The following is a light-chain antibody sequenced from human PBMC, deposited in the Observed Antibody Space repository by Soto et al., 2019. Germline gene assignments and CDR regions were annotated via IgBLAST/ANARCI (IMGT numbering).Light chain of an antibody. CDR1: QSVSRY. V-gene: IGKV3-11*01. J-gene: IGKJ1*01. CDR3: QHYNSYSEA. Sequence: EIVLTQSPATLSLSPGERATLSCRASQSVSRYLAWYQQKPGQAPRLLIYDTSYRATGIPARFSGSGSGTEFTLTISSLQPDDFATYYCQHYNSYSEAFGQGTKVDIK. CDR2: DTS.